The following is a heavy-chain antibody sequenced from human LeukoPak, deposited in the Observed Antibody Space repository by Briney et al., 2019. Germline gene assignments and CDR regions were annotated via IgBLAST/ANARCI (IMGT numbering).Heavy chain of an antibody. CDR1: GYTFTGYG. Sequence: ASVKVSCTASGYTFTGYGISWVRQAPGQGLEWMGWISAYNGNTNYAQKLQGRVTMATDTSTSTAYMELRSLRSDDTAVYYCARDLRAELSHLSESDYWGQGTLVTVSS. V-gene: IGHV1-18*01. D-gene: IGHD2/OR15-2a*01. CDR3: ARDLRAELSHLSESDY. J-gene: IGHJ4*02. CDR2: ISAYNGNT.